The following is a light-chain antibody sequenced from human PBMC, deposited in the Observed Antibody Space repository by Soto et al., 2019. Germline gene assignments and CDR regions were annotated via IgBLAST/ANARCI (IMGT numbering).Light chain of an antibody. V-gene: IGKV1-5*03. CDR3: QQYNSYSYT. J-gene: IGKJ2*01. CDR2: KAS. Sequence: DIQMTQSPSTLSASVGDRVTITCRASQSISSWLAWYQQKPGKAPKLLIYKASTLDSGVPSRFTGSGSGTEFTLTISCLQHDDFATYYCQQYNSYSYTFGQGTKLEIK. CDR1: QSISSW.